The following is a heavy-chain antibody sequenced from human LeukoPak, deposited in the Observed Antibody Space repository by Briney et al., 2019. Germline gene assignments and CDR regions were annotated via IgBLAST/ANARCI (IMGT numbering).Heavy chain of an antibody. CDR2: IYYSGST. CDR1: GGSISSYY. V-gene: IGHV4-59*01. Sequence: NPSETLSLTCTVSGGSISSYYWSWIRQPPGKGLEWIGYIYYSGSTNYNPSLKSRVTISVDTSKNQFSLKLSSVTAADTAVYYCARRLLWFGSAFGFDPWGQGTLVTVSS. CDR3: ARRLLWFGSAFGFDP. J-gene: IGHJ5*02. D-gene: IGHD3-10*01.